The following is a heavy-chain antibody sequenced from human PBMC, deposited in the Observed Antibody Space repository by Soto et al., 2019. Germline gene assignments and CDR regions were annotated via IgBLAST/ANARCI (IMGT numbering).Heavy chain of an antibody. CDR3: EKIPSTVFGAVIPPYYYHRAV. CDR2: ISGSGGST. Sequence: EVQLLESGGGLVQPGGSLRLSCAASGFTFSSYAMSWVRQAPGKGLEWVSSISGSGGSTYFADSVKGRFTISRDNSKNTMYLQMNSMSAEDTAVYYCEKIPSTVFGAVIPPYYYHRAVGGNGTTVTVSS. J-gene: IGHJ6*03. CDR1: GFTFSSYA. D-gene: IGHD3-3*01. V-gene: IGHV3-23*01.